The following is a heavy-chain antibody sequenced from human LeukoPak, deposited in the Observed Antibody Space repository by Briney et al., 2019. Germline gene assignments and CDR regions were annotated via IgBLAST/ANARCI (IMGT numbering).Heavy chain of an antibody. Sequence: PGRSLRLSCAASGFTFDDYAMHWVRQAPGKGLEWVSGISWNSGSIGYADSVKGRFTISRDNAKNSLYLQMNSLRAEDTALYYCTKLQGYTAMVYCYMDVWGKGTTVTVSS. CDR2: ISWNSGSI. D-gene: IGHD5-18*01. CDR3: TKLQGYTAMVYCYMDV. CDR1: GFTFDDYA. V-gene: IGHV3-9*01. J-gene: IGHJ6*03.